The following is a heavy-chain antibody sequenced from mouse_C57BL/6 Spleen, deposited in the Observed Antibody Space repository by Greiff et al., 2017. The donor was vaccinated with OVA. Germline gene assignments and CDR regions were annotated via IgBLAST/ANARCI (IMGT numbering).Heavy chain of an antibody. Sequence: VKLVESGAELVKPGASVKISCKASGYAFSSYWMNWVKQRPGKGLEWIGQIYPGDGDTNYNGKFKGKATLTADKSSSTAYMQLSSLTSEDSAVYFCARGVTTVGFAYWGQGTLVTVSA. CDR1: GYAFSSYW. J-gene: IGHJ3*01. CDR3: ARGVTTVGFAY. D-gene: IGHD1-1*01. V-gene: IGHV1-80*01. CDR2: IYPGDGDT.